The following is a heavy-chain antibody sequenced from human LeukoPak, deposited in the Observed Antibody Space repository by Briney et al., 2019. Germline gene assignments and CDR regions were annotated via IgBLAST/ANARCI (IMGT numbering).Heavy chain of an antibody. CDR3: ARDRGGSYMYFQD. CDR1: GFTFSNYD. CDR2: ISGSGGST. D-gene: IGHD1-26*01. J-gene: IGHJ1*01. V-gene: IGHV3-23*01. Sequence: PGGSLRLSCAASGFTFSNYDMSWVRQAPGKGLEWVSAISGSGGSTYYADSVKGRFTISRDKSKNTLYLQMNSLRAEDTALYYCARDRGGSYMYFQDWGQGTLVTVSS.